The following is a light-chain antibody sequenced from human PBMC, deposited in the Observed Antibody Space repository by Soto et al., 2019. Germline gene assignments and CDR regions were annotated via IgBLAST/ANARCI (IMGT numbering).Light chain of an antibody. CDR1: QSVSSSSY. CDR2: GAS. J-gene: IGKJ2*01. V-gene: IGKV3-20*01. Sequence: EIVLTQSPGTLSLSPGERATLSCRASQSVSSSSYLAWYQQKPGQAPRLLIYGASSRATGIPDRFSGSGSATDFTLTISRLEPEDFAVYYFRQYGSSPSYTFGQG. CDR3: RQYGSSPSYT.